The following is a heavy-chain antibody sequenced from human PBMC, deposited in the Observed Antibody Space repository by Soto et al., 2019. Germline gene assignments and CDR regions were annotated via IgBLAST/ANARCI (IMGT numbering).Heavy chain of an antibody. CDR2: ISRDGIST. V-gene: IGHV3-74*01. D-gene: IGHD3-22*01. Sequence: EVRLVESGGGLVQPGGSLRLSCAASGFTFSNYWMHWVRQAPGKGLVWVSRISRDGISTNYADSVKGRFTIPRDNAKNTVYLQMNSLRAEDTAFYYCTPIDYYDSGWGQGTLVTVSS. J-gene: IGHJ4*02. CDR1: GFTFSNYW. CDR3: TPIDYYDSG.